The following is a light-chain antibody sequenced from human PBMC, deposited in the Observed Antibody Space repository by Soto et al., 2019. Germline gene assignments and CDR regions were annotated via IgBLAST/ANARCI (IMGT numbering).Light chain of an antibody. J-gene: IGLJ7*01. CDR1: SSNIGSNY. CDR2: RNN. V-gene: IGLV1-47*01. Sequence: QSVLTQPPSASGTPGQRATISCSGSSSNIGSNYVYWYQQLPGTAPKLLIYRNNQRPSGVPDRFSGSKSGTSASLAISGLRSEDEADYYCAAWDDSLSVWVFGGGTQLTVL. CDR3: AAWDDSLSVWV.